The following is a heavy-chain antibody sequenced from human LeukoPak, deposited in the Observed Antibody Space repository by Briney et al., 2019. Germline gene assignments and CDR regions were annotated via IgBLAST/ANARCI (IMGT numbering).Heavy chain of an antibody. V-gene: IGHV4-30-4*08. J-gene: IGHJ3*02. D-gene: IGHD6-13*01. CDR2: IYYSGST. CDR3: ARDQQQLGPTGLDAFDI. CDR1: GGSISSGDYY. Sequence: SETLSLTCTVSGGSISSGDYYWSWIRQPPGKGLEWIGYIYYSGSTYYNPSLKSRVTISVDTSKNQFSLKLSSVTAADTAVYYCARDQQQLGPTGLDAFDIWGQGTMVTVSS.